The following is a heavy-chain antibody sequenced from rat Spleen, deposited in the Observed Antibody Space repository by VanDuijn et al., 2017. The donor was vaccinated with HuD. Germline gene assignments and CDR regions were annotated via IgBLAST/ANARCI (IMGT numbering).Heavy chain of an antibody. CDR3: TREEGEYYFDY. V-gene: IGHV2S63*01. CDR1: GFSLTDYS. CDR2: MWSGGST. Sequence: EVQVKESGPGLVQPSQTLSLTCTVSGFSLTDYSVHWVRQPPGKGLEWLGAMWSGGSTAYNSALKSRLSISRDTSKSQVFLKMNSLQTEDTAIYYCTREEGEYYFDYWGQGVMVTVSS. D-gene: IGHD1-11*01. J-gene: IGHJ2*01.